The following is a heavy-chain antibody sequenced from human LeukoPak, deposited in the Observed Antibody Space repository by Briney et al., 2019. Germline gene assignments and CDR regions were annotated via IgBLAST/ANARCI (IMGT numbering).Heavy chain of an antibody. CDR3: VRSYSAYDSFDY. V-gene: IGHV3-11*01. CDR2: ISSSVTTV. CDR1: GLTFGDYY. D-gene: IGHD5-12*01. J-gene: IGHJ4*02. Sequence: GGSLRLSCAASGLTFGDYYMNWIRQAPGKGLEWVSYISSSVTTVRYADSVMGRFTISRDNAKNSLYLQMNSLRADDTAVYYCVRSYSAYDSFDYWGQGTLVTVSS.